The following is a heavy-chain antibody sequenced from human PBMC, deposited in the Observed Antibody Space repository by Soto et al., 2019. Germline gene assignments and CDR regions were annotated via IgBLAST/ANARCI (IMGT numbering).Heavy chain of an antibody. V-gene: IGHV1-3*01. CDR2: INAGNGNT. CDR3: ARDSGFYSSSWYLGYYFDY. Sequence: VASVKVSCKASGYTFTSYAMHWVRQAPGQRLEWMGWINAGNGNTKYSQKFQGRVTITRDTSASTAYMELSSLRSEDTAVYYCARDSGFYSSSWYLGYYFDYWGQGTLVTVSS. CDR1: GYTFTSYA. D-gene: IGHD6-13*01. J-gene: IGHJ4*02.